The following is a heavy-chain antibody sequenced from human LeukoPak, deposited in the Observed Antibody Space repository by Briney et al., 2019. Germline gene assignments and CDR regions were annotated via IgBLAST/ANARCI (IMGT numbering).Heavy chain of an antibody. J-gene: IGHJ4*02. D-gene: IGHD1-26*01. CDR1: GGSFSGYY. CDR2: INHSGST. Sequence: KPSETLSLTCAVYGGSFSGYYWSWIRQPPGKGLEWIGEINHSGSTNYNPSLKSRVTISVDTSKNQFSLKLSSVTAADTAVYYCARLGPYSGSYYDYWGQGTLVTVSS. V-gene: IGHV4-34*01. CDR3: ARLGPYSGSYYDY.